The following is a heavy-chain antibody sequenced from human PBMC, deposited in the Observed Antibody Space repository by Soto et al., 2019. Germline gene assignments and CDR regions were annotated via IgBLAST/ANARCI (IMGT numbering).Heavy chain of an antibody. D-gene: IGHD5-12*01. V-gene: IGHV1-2*04. CDR3: ARDRVEMATIVYYYGMHV. Sequence: ASVKVSCKASGYTFTGYYMHWVRQAPGQWLEWMGWINPNSGGTNYAQKFQGWVTMTRDTSISTAYMELSRLRSDDTAVYYCARDRVEMATIVYYYGMHVWGQGTTVHVSS. J-gene: IGHJ6*02. CDR1: GYTFTGYY. CDR2: INPNSGGT.